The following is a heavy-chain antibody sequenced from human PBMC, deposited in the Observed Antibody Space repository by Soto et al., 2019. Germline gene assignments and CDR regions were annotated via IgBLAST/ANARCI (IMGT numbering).Heavy chain of an antibody. V-gene: IGHV4-59*01. CDR1: GGSISRYY. D-gene: IGHD6-19*01. Sequence: QVQLQESGPGLVKPSETLSLTCTVSGGSISRYYWSWIRQPPGKGLEWIGYIYYSGSTNYNPSLKSRVTISVDTSKNQFSLKLSSVTAADTAVYYCARDRYSSGLDYWGQGTLVTVSS. J-gene: IGHJ4*02. CDR2: IYYSGST. CDR3: ARDRYSSGLDY.